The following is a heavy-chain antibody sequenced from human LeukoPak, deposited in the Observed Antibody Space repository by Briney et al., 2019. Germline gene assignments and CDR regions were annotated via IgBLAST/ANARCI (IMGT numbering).Heavy chain of an antibody. CDR2: IKSDGSIT. CDR1: GFTFSSYW. J-gene: IGHJ4*02. Sequence: GGSLRLSCAASGFTFSSYWMHWVRQVPGKGLVWVSRIKSDGSITSYADFVKGRFSISRDNAKNTLYLEMSNLRDEDTAVYYCLGITVGYWSQGTLVTVSS. D-gene: IGHD6-19*01. V-gene: IGHV3-74*01. CDR3: LGITVGY.